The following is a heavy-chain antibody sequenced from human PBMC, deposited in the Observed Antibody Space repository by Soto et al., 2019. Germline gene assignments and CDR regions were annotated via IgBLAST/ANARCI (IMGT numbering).Heavy chain of an antibody. D-gene: IGHD6-13*01. CDR1: GFTFSSYA. V-gene: IGHV3-23*01. CDR3: AKENGYSSSWFEFDY. J-gene: IGHJ4*02. CDR2: ISGSGGST. Sequence: EVQLLESGGGLVQPGGSLRLSCAASGFTFSSYAMSWVRQAPGKGLEWVSAISGSGGSTYYADSVKGRFTISRDNSKNTRYLQMNSRRAEGTAVYYCAKENGYSSSWFEFDYWGQGTLVTVSS.